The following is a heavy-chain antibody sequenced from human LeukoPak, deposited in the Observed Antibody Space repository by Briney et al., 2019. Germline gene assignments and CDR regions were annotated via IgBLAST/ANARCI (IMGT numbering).Heavy chain of an antibody. D-gene: IGHD3-22*01. J-gene: IGHJ5*02. CDR3: ARTSIYYDSSGYRS. V-gene: IGHV4-34*01. Sequence: SETLSLTCAVYGGSFSGYYWSWIRQPPGKGLEWIGEINHSGSTNYNPSLKGRVTISVDTSKNQFSLKLSSVTAADTAVYYCARTSIYYDSSGYRSWGQGTLVTVSS. CDR2: INHSGST. CDR1: GGSFSGYY.